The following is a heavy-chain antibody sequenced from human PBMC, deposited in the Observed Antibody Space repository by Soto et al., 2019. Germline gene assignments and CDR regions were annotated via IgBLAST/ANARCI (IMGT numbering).Heavy chain of an antibody. D-gene: IGHD6-13*01. J-gene: IGHJ6*02. CDR3: AREARIAAAGPGYYYYGMDV. CDR2: IKQDGSEK. CDR1: GFTFSSYA. Sequence: GGSLRLSCAASGFTFSSYAMSWVRQAPGRGLEWVANIKQDGSEKYYVDSVKGRFTISRDNAKNSLYLQMNSLRAEDTAVYYCAREARIAAAGPGYYYYGMDVWGQRTTVTVSS. V-gene: IGHV3-7*03.